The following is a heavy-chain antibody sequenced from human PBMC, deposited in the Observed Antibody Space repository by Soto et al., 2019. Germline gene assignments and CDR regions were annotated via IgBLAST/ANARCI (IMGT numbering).Heavy chain of an antibody. CDR1: GVIFSRYF. J-gene: IGHJ5*02. D-gene: IGHD4-17*01. V-gene: IGHV3-30-3*01. CDR2: ISDDGTTK. Sequence: PGGSLRLSCAASGVIFSRYFMHGVRQAPGKGLEWVALISDDGTTKYYADSVTGRFTISRDNSKNTLYLQMNSLSADDTAVYYCTRADLTVTLSVFDPWGQGTLVTVSS. CDR3: TRADLTVTLSVFDP.